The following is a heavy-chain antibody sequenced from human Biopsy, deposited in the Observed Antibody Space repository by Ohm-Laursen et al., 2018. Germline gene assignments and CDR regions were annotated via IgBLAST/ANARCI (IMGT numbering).Heavy chain of an antibody. V-gene: IGHV4-59*01. CDR1: GGSISSYY. CDR3: ARDDAVTVIRGLYY. D-gene: IGHD2-21*02. CDR2: IYYSGTT. Sequence: GTLSLTCIVSGGSISSYYWNWIRQPPGKGLEWIGYIYYSGTTDYIPSLKSRVTISIDKSKNQFFLKLSSVTAEDTAVYYCARDDAVTVIRGLYYWGQGALVTVSS. J-gene: IGHJ4*02.